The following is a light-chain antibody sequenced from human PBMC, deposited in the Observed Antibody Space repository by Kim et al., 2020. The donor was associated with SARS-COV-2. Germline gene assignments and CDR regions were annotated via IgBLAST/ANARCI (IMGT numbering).Light chain of an antibody. CDR1: QDIRKY. V-gene: IGKV1-33*01. CDR2: DAS. CDR3: QQSDNLPLT. J-gene: IGKJ3*01. Sequence: ASVGDRVTITCQASQDIRKYLNWFQQKPGKAPKLLIYDASNLEIGVPPRFSGSGSGTHFTFTISSLQPADVATYYCQQSDNLPLTFGPGTKVDIK.